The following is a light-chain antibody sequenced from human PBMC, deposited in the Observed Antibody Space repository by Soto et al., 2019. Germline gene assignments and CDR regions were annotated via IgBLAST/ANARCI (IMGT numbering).Light chain of an antibody. Sequence: DIQMTQSPSTLSASVGDRVIIICRASQSISSWLAWYQQKPGKAPKLLIDKASSLGSGVPSRFSGSGSGTEFTLTISSLQPDDFATYYCQQYNSYLWTFGQGTKVDIK. CDR2: KAS. V-gene: IGKV1-5*03. J-gene: IGKJ1*01. CDR3: QQYNSYLWT. CDR1: QSISSW.